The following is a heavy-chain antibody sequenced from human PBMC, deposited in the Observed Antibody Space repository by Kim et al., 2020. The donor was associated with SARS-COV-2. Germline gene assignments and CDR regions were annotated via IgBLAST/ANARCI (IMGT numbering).Heavy chain of an antibody. D-gene: IGHD6-6*01. CDR2: IDYSGNT. CDR3: GRDETSGSSTGQGH. CDR1: GGSISSGDDY. J-gene: IGHJ1*01. V-gene: IGHV4-30-4*01. Sequence: SETLSLTCIVSGGSISSGDDYWSWIRQTPGKGLEWIGYIDYSGNTYYNPSLESRVTMSLDTSRNQFSLRLSSVTGADTAVYYCGRDETSGSSTGQGHWG.